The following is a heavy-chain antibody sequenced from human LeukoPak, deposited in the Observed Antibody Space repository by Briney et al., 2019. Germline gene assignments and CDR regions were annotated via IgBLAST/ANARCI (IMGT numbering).Heavy chain of an antibody. J-gene: IGHJ3*02. CDR3: AREDGQDPSGSYPMGWGAFDI. Sequence: SETLSLTCTVSGGSISSYYWSWIRQPPGKGLEWIGYIYYSGSTNYNPSLKSRVTISVDTSKNQFSLKLSSVTAADTAVYYCAREDGQDPSGSYPMGWGAFDIWGQGAMVTVSS. V-gene: IGHV4-59*12. CDR2: IYYSGST. D-gene: IGHD1-26*01. CDR1: GGSISSYY.